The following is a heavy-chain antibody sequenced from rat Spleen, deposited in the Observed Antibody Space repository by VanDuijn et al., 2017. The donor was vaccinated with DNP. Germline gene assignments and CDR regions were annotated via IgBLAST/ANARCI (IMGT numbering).Heavy chain of an antibody. CDR2: IGSDGYAP. V-gene: IGHV5-22*01. J-gene: IGHJ2*01. Sequence: EVQLVESGGGLVQPGRSLKLSCAASGFTFSDYYMAWVRQAPTRGLEWVAYIGSDGYAPYYGDSVKGRFTISRDNAKSTLYLQMNSLGSEDMATYYCVRWNSGHFDYWGQGVMVTVSS. CDR1: GFTFSDYY. D-gene: IGHD4-3*01. CDR3: VRWNSGHFDY.